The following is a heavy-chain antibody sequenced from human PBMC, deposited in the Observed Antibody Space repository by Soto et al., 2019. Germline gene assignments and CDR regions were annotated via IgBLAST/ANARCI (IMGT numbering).Heavy chain of an antibody. J-gene: IGHJ4*02. V-gene: IGHV3-33*01. CDR2: IWYDGSNK. CDR3: ARGPTQYPSLFDY. D-gene: IGHD2-2*02. CDR1: GFTFSSYG. Sequence: QVQLVESGGGVVQPGRSLRLSCAASGFTFSSYGMHWVRQAPGKRLEWVAVIWYDGSNKYYADSVKGRFTISRDNSKNTLYLQMNSLRAEDTAVYYCARGPTQYPSLFDYWGQGTLVTVSS.